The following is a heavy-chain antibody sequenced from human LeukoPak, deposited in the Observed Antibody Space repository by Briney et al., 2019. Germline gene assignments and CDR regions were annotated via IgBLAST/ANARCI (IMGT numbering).Heavy chain of an antibody. D-gene: IGHD4-23*01. J-gene: IGHJ3*02. V-gene: IGHV4-38-2*01. CDR2: IYYSGST. Sequence: SETLSLTCAVSGYPINNAYYWVWIRQPPGKGLEWIGSIYYSGSTYYNPSLKSRVTISVDTSKNQFSLKLSSVTAADTAVYYCARRSNGGNPLIDAFDIWGQGTMVTVSS. CDR1: GYPINNAYY. CDR3: ARRSNGGNPLIDAFDI.